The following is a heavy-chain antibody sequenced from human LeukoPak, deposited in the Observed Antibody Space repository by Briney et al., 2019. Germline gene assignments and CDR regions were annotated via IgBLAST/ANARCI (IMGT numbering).Heavy chain of an antibody. CDR3: ARAGLDDFWSGYYQFYGTDV. CDR1: GFTFSSYA. CDR2: ISYDGSNK. D-gene: IGHD3-3*01. Sequence: GGSLRLSCAASGFTFSSYAMHWVRQAPGKGLEWVAVISYDGSNKYYADSVKGRFTISRDNSKNTLYLQMNGLRAEDTAVYYCARAGLDDFWSGYYQFYGTDVWGQGTTVTVSS. J-gene: IGHJ6*02. V-gene: IGHV3-30-3*01.